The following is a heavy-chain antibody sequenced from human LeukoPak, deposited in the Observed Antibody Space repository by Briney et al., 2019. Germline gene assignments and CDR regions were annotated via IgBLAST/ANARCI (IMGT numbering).Heavy chain of an antibody. CDR3: AKDLRCTEGRCKSFES. V-gene: IGHV3-23*01. J-gene: IGHJ4*02. Sequence: GGSLRLSCAASGFTFRNYDMLWVRRATGKGLEGGSSVIGCGSSTYYADSEKGRFTISRDNSKSTLYLHMHSLRAEDTALYYCAKDLRCTEGRCKSFESWGQGTLVTVSS. CDR2: VIGCGSST. D-gene: IGHD2-8*02. CDR1: GFTFRNYD.